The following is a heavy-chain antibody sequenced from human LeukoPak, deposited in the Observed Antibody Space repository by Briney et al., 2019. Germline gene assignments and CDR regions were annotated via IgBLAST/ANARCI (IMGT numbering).Heavy chain of an antibody. J-gene: IGHJ4*02. D-gene: IGHD3-10*01. CDR1: GFTFSSYS. CDR3: ARLANLYYYGSGSYYY. V-gene: IGHV3-48*01. CDR2: ISSSSSTI. Sequence: GGSLRLSCAASGFTFSSYSMNWVRQAPGKGLEWVSYISSSSSTIYYADSVKGRFTISRDNAKNSLYLQMNSLRAEDTAVYYCARLANLYYYGSGSYYYWGQGTLVTVSS.